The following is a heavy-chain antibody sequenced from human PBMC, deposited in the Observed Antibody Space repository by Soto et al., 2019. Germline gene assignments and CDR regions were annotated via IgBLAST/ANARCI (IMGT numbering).Heavy chain of an antibody. CDR3: ARELIVGATMGYYYGMDV. V-gene: IGHV6-1*01. CDR1: GDSVSSNSAA. CDR2: TYYRSKWYN. D-gene: IGHD1-26*01. Sequence: SQTLSLTCAISGDSVSSNSAAWNWIRQSPSRGLEWLGRTYYRSKWYNDYAVSVKSRITINPDTSKSQFSLQLNSVTPEDTAVYYCARELIVGATMGYYYGMDVWGQGTTVTVSS. J-gene: IGHJ6*02.